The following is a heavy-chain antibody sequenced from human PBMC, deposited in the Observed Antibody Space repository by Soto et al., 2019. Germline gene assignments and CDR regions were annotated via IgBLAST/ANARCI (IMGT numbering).Heavy chain of an antibody. CDR3: AKVVPIGSDY. CDR2: ISYDGGNK. V-gene: IGHV3-30*18. Sequence: GGSLRLSCAVSGFAFSSYGMQWVRQAPGKGLEWVAVISYDGGNKYYSDSAKGRFTISRDNSKNTVYLQMNNLRAEDSAVYYCAKVVPIGSDYWGQGTQVTVSS. CDR1: GFAFSSYG. J-gene: IGHJ4*02. D-gene: IGHD3-10*01.